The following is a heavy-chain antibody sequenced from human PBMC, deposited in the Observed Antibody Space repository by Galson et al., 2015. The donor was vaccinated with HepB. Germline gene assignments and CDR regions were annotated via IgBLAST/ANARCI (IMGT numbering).Heavy chain of an antibody. CDR1: CGPLRRRSLR. D-gene: IGHD6-13*01. J-gene: IGHJ6*04. CDR2: ICFSGNT. CDR3: ARQRAVAAAGKLDV. V-gene: IGHV4-39*01. Sequence: SETLSLPCLLSCGPLRRRSLRWGWVRPPPGGSLEWVGDICFSGNTYYNPPLKSRVTISLDTSKNQFPLRLSSVTAADTAVYYCARQRAVAAAGKLDVWGKGTTVTVSS.